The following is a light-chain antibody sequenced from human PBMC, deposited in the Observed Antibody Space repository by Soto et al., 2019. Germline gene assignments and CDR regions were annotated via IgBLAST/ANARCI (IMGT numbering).Light chain of an antibody. J-gene: IGKJ1*01. Sequence: EMVLTQSPGTLSLSPGERATLSCRASQSITSSYLAWYQHDPGQAPRLLIYDTSSRATGIPDGFSGSGSGTDFTLTISRLEPEDFAVYYCQQYGSSGTFGQGTKVDIK. CDR1: QSITSSY. V-gene: IGKV3-20*01. CDR3: QQYGSSGT. CDR2: DTS.